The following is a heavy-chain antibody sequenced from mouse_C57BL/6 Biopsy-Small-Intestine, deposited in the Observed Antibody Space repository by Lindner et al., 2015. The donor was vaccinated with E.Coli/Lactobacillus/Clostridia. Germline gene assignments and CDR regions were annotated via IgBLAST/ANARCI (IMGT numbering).Heavy chain of an antibody. J-gene: IGHJ2*01. CDR3: ARREVYYFDY. V-gene: IGHV1-42*01. CDR1: GYSFTGNY. Sequence: VQLQESGPELVKSGASVKISCKASGYSFTGNYMNWVKQSPEKRLEWIGEINPSTGGATYNQKFGAKVTLTVDRSSSTAYMQFRSLTSEDSAVYYCARREVYYFDYWGQGTTLTVSS. CDR2: INPSTGGA.